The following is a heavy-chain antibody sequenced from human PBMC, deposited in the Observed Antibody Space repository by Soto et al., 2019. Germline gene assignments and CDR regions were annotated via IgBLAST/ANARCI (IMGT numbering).Heavy chain of an antibody. CDR1: GFTFSTYN. V-gene: IGHV3-21*01. CDR3: SRDSGSTWDYNWFDP. J-gene: IGHJ5*02. CDR2: ITSSSYI. Sequence: GGSLRLSCAASGFTFSTYNMNWVRQAPGKGLEWVSSITSSSYIYYADSVEGRFTISRDNAKNSVYLQMNSLRAEDTAVYYCSRDSGSTWDYNWFDPWGQGTLVTVSS. D-gene: IGHD6-13*01.